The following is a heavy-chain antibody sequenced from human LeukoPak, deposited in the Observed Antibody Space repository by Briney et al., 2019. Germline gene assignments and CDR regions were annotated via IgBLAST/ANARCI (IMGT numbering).Heavy chain of an antibody. D-gene: IGHD2-2*01. CDR2: INHSGST. Sequence: SETLSLTSAVYVGSFSGYYWSWIRQPPGKGREWIGEINHSGSTNYNPSLKSRVTISVDTSKNQFSLKLSSVTAADTAVYYCARLQARRYCSSTSCYGRGFDYWGQGTLVTVSS. J-gene: IGHJ4*02. V-gene: IGHV4-34*01. CDR1: VGSFSGYY. CDR3: ARLQARRYCSSTSCYGRGFDY.